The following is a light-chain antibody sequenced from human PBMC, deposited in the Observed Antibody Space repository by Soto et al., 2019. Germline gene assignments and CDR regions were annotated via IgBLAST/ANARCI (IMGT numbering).Light chain of an antibody. CDR3: CASATSTYVV. Sequence: QSALTQPASVSGSPGQSITIPCTGTSSDVGSYDLVSWYQQLPGKAPKLMIFEVSKRTSGVSNRVSGSKSGNTASLTISGLQAKDEADYYCCASATSTYVVFGGGTKLTVL. CDR2: EVS. CDR1: SSDVGSYDL. J-gene: IGLJ2*01. V-gene: IGLV2-23*02.